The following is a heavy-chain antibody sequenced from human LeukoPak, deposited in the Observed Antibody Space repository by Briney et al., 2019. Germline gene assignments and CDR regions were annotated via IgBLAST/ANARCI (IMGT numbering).Heavy chain of an antibody. CDR1: GFTFSDHY. D-gene: IGHD3-3*01. V-gene: IGHV3-72*01. Sequence: PGGSLRPSCAASGFTFSDHYMDWVRQAPGKGLEWVGSTRNKANGYTTEYAASVKGRFTISRDDSKNSLYLQMNSLKTEDTAVYYCARDQGFWSGYYGNYYMDVWGKGTTVTVSS. CDR3: ARDQGFWSGYYGNYYMDV. J-gene: IGHJ6*03. CDR2: TRNKANGYTT.